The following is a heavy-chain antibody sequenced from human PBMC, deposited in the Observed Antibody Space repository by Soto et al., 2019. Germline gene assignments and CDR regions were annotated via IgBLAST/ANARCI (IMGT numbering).Heavy chain of an antibody. J-gene: IGHJ4*02. CDR1: GFAFSTYA. V-gene: IGHV3-23*01. CDR3: VKLLAQNFDY. Sequence: EAQLLESGGGLVQPGGSLRLSCAASGFAFSTYAMSWVRQAPGKGLEWVSSIDRGGGSTNYADSVKGRFTISRDNSKNTLYQQMNSLRAEDTAVYYCVKLLAQNFDYWGQGVLLTVSS. CDR2: IDRGGGST.